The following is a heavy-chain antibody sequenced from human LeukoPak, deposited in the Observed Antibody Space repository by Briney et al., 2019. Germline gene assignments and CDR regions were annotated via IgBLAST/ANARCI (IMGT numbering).Heavy chain of an antibody. CDR2: TSGSGDST. V-gene: IGHV3-23*01. Sequence: PGGSLRLSCAASGFTFSGYAMTWVRQAPGKGLEWVSTTSGSGDSTHYADSVKGRFTISRDNSKNTLYLQVNSLRAEDTAVYYCAKGKLVPAALFDYWDQGTLVTVSS. J-gene: IGHJ4*02. CDR3: AKGKLVPAALFDY. D-gene: IGHD2-2*01. CDR1: GFTFSGYA.